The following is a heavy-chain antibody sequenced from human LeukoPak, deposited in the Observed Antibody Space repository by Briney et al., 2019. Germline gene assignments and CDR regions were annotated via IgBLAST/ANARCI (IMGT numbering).Heavy chain of an antibody. Sequence: GRSLRLSCAASGFTFSSYGMHWVRQAPGKGLEWVAVISYDGGNKYYADSVKGRFTISRDNSKNTLYLQMNSLRAEDTAVYYCAKGRVVVAASPADYWGQGTLVTVSS. CDR2: ISYDGGNK. D-gene: IGHD2-15*01. CDR1: GFTFSSYG. V-gene: IGHV3-30*18. CDR3: AKGRVVVAASPADY. J-gene: IGHJ4*02.